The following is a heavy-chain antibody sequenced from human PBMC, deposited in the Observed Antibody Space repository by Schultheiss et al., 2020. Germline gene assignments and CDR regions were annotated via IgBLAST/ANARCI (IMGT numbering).Heavy chain of an antibody. D-gene: IGHD1-26*01. CDR1: GGSIGSSSHY. Sequence: SETLSLTCTVSGGSIGSSSHYWGWIRQPPGKGLEWIGSVYYSGSTYYTLSLNSRVTISVDTSKNQLSLKLSSVTAADTAVYFCARYYSPSGYFDYWGQGTLVNVSS. CDR2: VYYSGST. J-gene: IGHJ4*02. CDR3: ARYYSPSGYFDY. V-gene: IGHV4-39*01.